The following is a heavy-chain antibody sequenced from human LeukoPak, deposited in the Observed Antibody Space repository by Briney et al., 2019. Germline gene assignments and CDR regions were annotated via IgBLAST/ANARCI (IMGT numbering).Heavy chain of an antibody. Sequence: GGSLRLSCAASGFTFGSYGMHWVRQAPGKGLGWVAVISYDGSNKYYADSVKGRFTISRDNSKNTLYLQMNSLRAEDTAVYYCAKSTTVTVVLDYWGQGTLVTVSS. J-gene: IGHJ4*02. CDR3: AKSTTVTVVLDY. CDR1: GFTFGSYG. V-gene: IGHV3-30*18. CDR2: ISYDGSNK. D-gene: IGHD4-17*01.